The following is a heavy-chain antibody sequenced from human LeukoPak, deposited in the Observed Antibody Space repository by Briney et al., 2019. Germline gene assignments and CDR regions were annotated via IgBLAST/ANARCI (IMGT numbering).Heavy chain of an antibody. D-gene: IGHD4-11*01. J-gene: IGHJ6*03. V-gene: IGHV4-4*07. CDR3: ARNRGSTVITDHYYYYYMDI. CDR2: IYSSGST. CDR1: GGSISSYY. Sequence: SETLSLTCTVSGGSISSYYWSWIRQPAGKGLEWIGRIYSSGSTNYKPSLKSRVTMSLDTSKNQFSLKLSSVTAADTAVYYCARNRGSTVITDHYYYYYMDIWGKGTTVTVSS.